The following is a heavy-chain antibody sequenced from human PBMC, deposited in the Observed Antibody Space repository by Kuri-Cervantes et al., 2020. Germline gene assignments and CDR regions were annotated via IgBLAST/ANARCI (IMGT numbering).Heavy chain of an antibody. CDR3: ARDFDSSGKLGDY. D-gene: IGHD3-22*01. CDR2: IYSDGTT. J-gene: IGHJ4*02. CDR1: GFTFSSYA. V-gene: IGHV3-53*01. Sequence: GESLKISCAASGFTFSSYAMSWVRQAPGKGLEWVSLIYSDGTTYYADSVKGRFTISRDNSKNTLFLQMSSLRVEDTAMYYCARDFDSSGKLGDYWGQGTLVTVSS.